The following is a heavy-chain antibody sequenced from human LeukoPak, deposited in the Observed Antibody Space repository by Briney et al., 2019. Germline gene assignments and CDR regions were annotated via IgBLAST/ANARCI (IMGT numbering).Heavy chain of an antibody. CDR3: ARASLVRESREYYYYYGMDV. Sequence: PSETLSLTCAVYGGSFSGYYWSWIRQPPGKGLEWIGEINHSGSTNYNPSLKSRVTISVDTSKNQFSLKLSSVTAADTAVYYCARASLVRESREYYYYYGMDVWGQGTTVTVSS. CDR2: INHSGST. V-gene: IGHV4-34*01. D-gene: IGHD3-10*01. CDR1: GGSFSGYY. J-gene: IGHJ6*02.